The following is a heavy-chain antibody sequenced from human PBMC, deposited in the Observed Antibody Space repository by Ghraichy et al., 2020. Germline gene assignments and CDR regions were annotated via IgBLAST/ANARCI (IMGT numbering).Heavy chain of an antibody. V-gene: IGHV4-4*07. J-gene: IGHJ5*02. Sequence: QTLSLTCTVSGGSITDYYWSWIRQPAGKGLEWIGRIYSTGSTNYNPSLKTRVSMSVDTSKNHFSLTLRSVTAADTAVYYCARSYTTGYSGYNWIDPWGQGTLVTVSS. CDR2: IYSTGST. CDR3: ARSYTTGYSGYNWIDP. CDR1: GGSITDYY. D-gene: IGHD6-25*01.